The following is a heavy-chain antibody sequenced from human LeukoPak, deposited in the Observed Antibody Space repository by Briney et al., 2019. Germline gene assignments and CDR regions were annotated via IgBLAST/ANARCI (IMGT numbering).Heavy chain of an antibody. J-gene: IGHJ6*02. CDR3: AREVGATYYYYGMDV. V-gene: IGHV1-46*01. D-gene: IGHD1-26*01. CDR2: INPSGGST. CDR1: GYTFTDYY. Sequence: GASVKVSCKASGYTFTDYYMHWVRQAPGQGLEWMGIINPSGGSTSYAQKFQGRVTMTRDTSTSTVYMELSSLRSEDTAVYYCAREVGATYYYYGMDVWGQGTTVTVSS.